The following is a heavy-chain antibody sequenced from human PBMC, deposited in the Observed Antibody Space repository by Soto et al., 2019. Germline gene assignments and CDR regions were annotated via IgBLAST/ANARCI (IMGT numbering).Heavy chain of an antibody. CDR3: ASALDWRGGSCYFMIFDY. CDR2: INDGNGNT. Sequence: ASVKVSCKASGYTFTGYAMHWVRQAPGQRLEWMGWINDGNGNTKYSQKFQGRVTITRETSASTAYMELSSLRSEDTEVYYCASALDWRGGSCYFMIFDYWGQGTRVTVAS. CDR1: GYTFTGYA. J-gene: IGHJ4*02. D-gene: IGHD2-15*01. V-gene: IGHV1-3*01.